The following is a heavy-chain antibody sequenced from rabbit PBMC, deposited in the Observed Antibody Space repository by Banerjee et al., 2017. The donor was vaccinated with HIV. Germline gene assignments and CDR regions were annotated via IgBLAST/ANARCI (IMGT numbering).Heavy chain of an antibody. D-gene: IGHD6-1*01. CDR1: GFDFSSYYM. J-gene: IGHJ4*01. CDR3: ARAPYYTYGDAGGAYRWNL. CDR2: INTSSGNT. Sequence: QEQLTGSGGGLVQPGGSLKLSCKASGFDFSSYYMSWVRQAPGKGLEWIGCINTSSGNTGYASWAKGRFTISKTSSTTVTLQMTSLTAADTATYFCARAPYYTYGDAGGAYRWNLWGPGTLVTVS. V-gene: IGHV1S45*01.